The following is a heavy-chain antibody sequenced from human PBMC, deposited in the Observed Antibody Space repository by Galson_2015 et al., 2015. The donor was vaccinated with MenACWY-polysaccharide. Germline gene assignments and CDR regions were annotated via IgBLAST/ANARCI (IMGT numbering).Heavy chain of an antibody. V-gene: IGHV3-48*03. CDR1: GFTFSNYD. CDR2: ISDSGSII. D-gene: IGHD2-15*01. CDR3: ARAPGYCSGGSCYRGLTNY. Sequence: SLRLSCASSGFTFSNYDMNWVRQAPGKGLEWVSYISDSGSIIYYADSVKGRFTISRDNAKNALFLQMNSLRAEDTAVYYCARAPGYCSGGSCYRGLTNYWGHGTLVTVSS. J-gene: IGHJ4*01.